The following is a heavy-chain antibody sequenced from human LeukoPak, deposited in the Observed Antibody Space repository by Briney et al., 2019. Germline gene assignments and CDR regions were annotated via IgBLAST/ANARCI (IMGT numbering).Heavy chain of an antibody. J-gene: IGHJ4*02. CDR2: IIPIFGTA. CDR3: ARGQATRYVLLWFGEHDY. Sequence: SVKVSCKASGGTFSSYAISWVRQAPGQGLEWMGRIIPIFGTANYAQKFQGRVTITADKSTSTAYMELSSLRSEDTAVYYCARGQATRYVLLWFGEHDYWGQGTLVTVSS. D-gene: IGHD3-10*01. V-gene: IGHV1-69*06. CDR1: GGTFSSYA.